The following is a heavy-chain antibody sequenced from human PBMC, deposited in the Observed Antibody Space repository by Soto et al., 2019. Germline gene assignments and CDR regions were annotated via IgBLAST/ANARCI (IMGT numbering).Heavy chain of an antibody. Sequence: QVRLRESGPQVVKPSATLSLNCNVSGGAFRSYFWSWIRQSPGKGLEWIGNIHSSGRSNYNPSFKSRVSMSIDPSKHQFSVRLTSVTPADTAVSYGARDDTLDPWGQGILVTVSS. CDR2: IHSSGRS. V-gene: IGHV4-59*01. J-gene: IGHJ5*02. CDR1: GGAFRSYF. CDR3: ARDDTLDP.